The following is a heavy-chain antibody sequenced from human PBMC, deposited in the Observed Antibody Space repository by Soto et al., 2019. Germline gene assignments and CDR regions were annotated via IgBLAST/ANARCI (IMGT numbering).Heavy chain of an antibody. CDR2: IYPSESNA. CDR1: GYSFSNYW. CDR3: TSALDFGGNSEDFDI. J-gene: IGHJ3*02. V-gene: IGHV5-51*03. Sequence: EVQLVQSGAEVKEPGESLKISCKASGYSFSNYWIAWVRQMPGKGLEWMGIIYPSESNARYSPSFQGQVTISADKSIYTAYLQWSSLKASDSAMYYCTSALDFGGNSEDFDIWGQGTMVTVSS. D-gene: IGHD2-21*02.